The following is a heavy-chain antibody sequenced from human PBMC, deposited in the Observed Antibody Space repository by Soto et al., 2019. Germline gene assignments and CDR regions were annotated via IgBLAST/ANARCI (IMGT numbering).Heavy chain of an antibody. V-gene: IGHV4-59*01. CDR1: GGSISSYY. J-gene: IGHJ4*02. D-gene: IGHD3-22*01. Sequence: PSETLSLTCTVSGGSISSYYWSWIRQPPGKGLEWIGYIYYSGSTNYNPSLKSRVTISVDTSKNQFSLKLSSVTAAETAVYYSARSVSRYYYDSSRYYYNYWGQGTLVTVSS. CDR2: IYYSGST. CDR3: ARSVSRYYYDSSRYYYNY.